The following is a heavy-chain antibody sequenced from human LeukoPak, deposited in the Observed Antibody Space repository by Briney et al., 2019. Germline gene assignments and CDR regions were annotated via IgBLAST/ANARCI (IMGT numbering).Heavy chain of an antibody. V-gene: IGHV3-15*01. D-gene: IGHD6-13*01. CDR2: IKSKADGGTT. CDR1: GFTFSNAW. CDR3: ARGPYSSSWYEVVFFDY. Sequence: GGSLRLSCAASGFTFSNAWMSWVRQAPGKGLEWVGRIKSKADGGTTDYAAPVKGRFTISRDDSKNTLYLQMNSLKTDDTAVYYCARGPYSSSWYEVVFFDYWGRGTLVTVSS. J-gene: IGHJ4*02.